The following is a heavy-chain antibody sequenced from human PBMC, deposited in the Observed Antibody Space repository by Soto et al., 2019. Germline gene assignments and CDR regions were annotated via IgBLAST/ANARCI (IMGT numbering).Heavy chain of an antibody. J-gene: IGHJ6*03. CDR3: ARDRLEPQPNLNYFSHYMDV. CDR1: GFTFSSYG. Sequence: GESLKISCAASGFTFSSYGMHWVRQAPGKGLEWVAVIWYDGSNKYYADSVKGRFTISRDNSKNTLYLQMNSLRAEDTAVYYCARDRLEPQPNLNYFSHYMDVWGKGTTVTVSS. CDR2: IWYDGSNK. D-gene: IGHD1-1*01. V-gene: IGHV3-33*01.